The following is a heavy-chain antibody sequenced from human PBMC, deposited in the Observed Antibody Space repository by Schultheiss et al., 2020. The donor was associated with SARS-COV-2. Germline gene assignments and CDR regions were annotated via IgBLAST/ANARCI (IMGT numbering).Heavy chain of an antibody. CDR1: GGSFSGYY. J-gene: IGHJ6*02. Sequence: SETLSLTCAVYGGSFSGYYWSWIRQPPGKGLEWIGSIYYSGSTYYNPSLKSRVTISVDTSKNQFSLKLSSVTAADTAVYYCARQHYDFWSGYYHYYYGMDVWGQGTTVTVSS. CDR3: ARQHYDFWSGYYHYYYGMDV. D-gene: IGHD3-3*01. CDR2: IYYSGST. V-gene: IGHV4-34*01.